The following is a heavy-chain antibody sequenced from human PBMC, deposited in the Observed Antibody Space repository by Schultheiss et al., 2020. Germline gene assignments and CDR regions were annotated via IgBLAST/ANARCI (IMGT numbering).Heavy chain of an antibody. D-gene: IGHD4-11*01. Sequence: ASVKVSFKASGSTFTSYYMHWVRQAPGQGLEWMGIINPSGGSTSYAQKFQGRVTMTRDTSTSTVYMELSSLRSEDTAVYYCARDMTTVKGFPNRPLDPWGQGTLVTVSS. V-gene: IGHV1-46*01. CDR2: INPSGGST. J-gene: IGHJ5*02. CDR3: ARDMTTVKGFPNRPLDP. CDR1: GSTFTSYY.